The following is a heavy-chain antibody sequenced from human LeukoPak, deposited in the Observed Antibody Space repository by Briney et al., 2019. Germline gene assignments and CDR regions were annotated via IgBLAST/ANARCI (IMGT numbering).Heavy chain of an antibody. Sequence: GGSLRLSCAASGFTFSSYAMSWVRQAPGKGLEWVSSIRSSGVDTYYADSVEGRFTISRDNSKNTLYLQMNSLRVEDTAIYYCAKGIKSGSYYYFDYWGQGTLATVSS. CDR1: GFTFSSYA. D-gene: IGHD1-26*01. CDR3: AKGIKSGSYYYFDY. CDR2: IRSSGVDT. J-gene: IGHJ4*02. V-gene: IGHV3-23*01.